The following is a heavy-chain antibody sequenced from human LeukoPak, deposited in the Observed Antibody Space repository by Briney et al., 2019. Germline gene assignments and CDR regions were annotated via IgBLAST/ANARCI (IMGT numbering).Heavy chain of an antibody. CDR3: ARGMYSGSYFRYEF. V-gene: IGHV1-18*01. Sequence: ASVKVSCKTSGYTFTDNVITWVRQAPGQGLEWMGWISVYNGDTNYAQTLQARVRMTGDTSTSTAYMELRSLRSDDPAIYYCARGMYSGSYFRYEFWGQGTVVTVSS. CDR2: ISVYNGDT. J-gene: IGHJ4*02. D-gene: IGHD1-26*01. CDR1: GYTFTDNV.